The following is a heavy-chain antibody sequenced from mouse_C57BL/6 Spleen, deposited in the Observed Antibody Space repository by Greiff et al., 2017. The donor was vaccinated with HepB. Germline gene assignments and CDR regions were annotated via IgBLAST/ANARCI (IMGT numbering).Heavy chain of an antibody. Sequence: VQLQQSGAELVKPGASVKMSCKASGYTFTTYPIEWMKQNHGKSLEWIGNFYPYNDDTKYNEKFKGRATLTVEKSSSTVYLELSRLTSDDSAVYYCARGLYYGSSYWYFDVWGTGTTVTVSS. CDR2: FYPYNDDT. CDR1: GYTFTTYP. V-gene: IGHV1-47*01. J-gene: IGHJ1*03. D-gene: IGHD1-1*01. CDR3: ARGLYYGSSYWYFDV.